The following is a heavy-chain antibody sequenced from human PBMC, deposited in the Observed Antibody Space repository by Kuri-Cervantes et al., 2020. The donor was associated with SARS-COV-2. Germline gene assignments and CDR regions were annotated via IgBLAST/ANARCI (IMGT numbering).Heavy chain of an antibody. CDR1: GRSFSGYY. CDR3: ARGRRYSLPGGLDY. J-gene: IGHJ4*02. D-gene: IGHD3-9*01. CDR2: INHSGST. Sequence: ESLKISCAVYGRSFSGYYWSWIRQPPGKGLEWIGEINHSGSTNYNPSLKSRVTISVDTSKNQFSLKLSFVAAADTAVYYCARGRRYSLPGGLDYWGQGTLVTVSS. V-gene: IGHV4-34*01.